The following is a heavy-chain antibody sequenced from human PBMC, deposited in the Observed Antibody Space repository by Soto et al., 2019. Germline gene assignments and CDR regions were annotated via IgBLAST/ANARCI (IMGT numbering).Heavy chain of an antibody. V-gene: IGHV4-4*02. Sequence: QVQLQESGPGLVKPSGTLSLTCVVSSGSITSSGWWTWVRQPPGKGLEWIGEIYHSGNTHYNPSLKSRLSISVDKSKSQFSLELSSVTAADTTVYYCARSARGDDFDYWGQGTLVTVSS. CDR2: IYHSGNT. D-gene: IGHD3-16*01. J-gene: IGHJ4*02. CDR1: SGSITSSGW. CDR3: ARSARGDDFDY.